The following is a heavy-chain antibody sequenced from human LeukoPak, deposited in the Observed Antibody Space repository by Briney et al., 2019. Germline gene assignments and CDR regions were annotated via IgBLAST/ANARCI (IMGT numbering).Heavy chain of an antibody. J-gene: IGHJ4*02. V-gene: IGHV4-4*07. CDR1: GGSISGYY. Sequence: PSETLSLTCTVSGGSISGYYWSWIRQPAGKGLEWIGRIFTSGSTDYNPSLKSRVTMSVDTSKNQFSLNLRSVTAADTAVYYCARDAWIQLWGSLDYWGQGTLVTVSS. D-gene: IGHD5-18*01. CDR3: ARDAWIQLWGSLDY. CDR2: IFTSGST.